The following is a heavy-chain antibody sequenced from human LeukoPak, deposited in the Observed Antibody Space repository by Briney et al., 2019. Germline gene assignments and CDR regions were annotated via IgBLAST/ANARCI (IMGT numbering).Heavy chain of an antibody. J-gene: IGHJ4*02. V-gene: IGHV3-7*01. Sequence: GGSLRLSCAASGFTFSSYWMSWVRQAPGKGLEWVATIKYDGSDKYYVDSVRGRFTISRDNAKNSLYLQMNSLSGEDTAVYFCARPSFSSGSYFDHWGQGTLVTVSS. CDR3: ARPSFSSGSYFDH. CDR2: IKYDGSDK. CDR1: GFTFSSYW. D-gene: IGHD6-19*01.